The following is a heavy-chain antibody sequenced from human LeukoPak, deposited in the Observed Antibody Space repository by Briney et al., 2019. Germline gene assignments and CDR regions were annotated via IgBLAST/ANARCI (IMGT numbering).Heavy chain of an antibody. CDR1: GFTFSSYG. CDR3: AKPHRGYSYGRHFDY. J-gene: IGHJ4*02. Sequence: GGSLRLSCAASGFTFSSYGMHWVRQAPGKGLEWVAVISYDGSNKYYADSVKGRFTISRDNSKNTLYLQMNSLRAEDTAVYYCAKPHRGYSYGRHFDYWGQGTLVTVSS. V-gene: IGHV3-30*18. D-gene: IGHD5-18*01. CDR2: ISYDGSNK.